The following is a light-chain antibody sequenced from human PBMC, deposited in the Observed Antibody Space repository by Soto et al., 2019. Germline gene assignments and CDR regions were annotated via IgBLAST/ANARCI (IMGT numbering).Light chain of an antibody. J-gene: IGKJ2*01. CDR3: QQYNSYPYT. V-gene: IGKV1-5*03. CDR2: YAS. CDR1: QSISTV. Sequence: DILMTQSPSALSASVGDRVTITCRASQSISTVLAWYQQKPGKAPNLLIYYASNLQSGVPSRFGGSGSGTEFSLTISTLQPDDFATYDCQQYNSYPYTFGQGTKLEIK.